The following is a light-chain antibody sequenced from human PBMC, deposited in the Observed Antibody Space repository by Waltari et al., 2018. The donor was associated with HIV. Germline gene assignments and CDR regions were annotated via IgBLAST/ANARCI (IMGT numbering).Light chain of an antibody. J-gene: IGKJ2*01. CDR1: KSGSSSY. CDR3: QQYGSSPET. CDR2: CAS. V-gene: IGKV3-20*01. Sequence: EIVLTQSPGTLTLSPGERATLSCRASKSGSSSYLAWYQQKPGQAPRLLIYCASSRATCIPDRFSRSGSGTDFTLTISRLEPEDFAVYYCQQYGSSPETFGQGTKLEIK.